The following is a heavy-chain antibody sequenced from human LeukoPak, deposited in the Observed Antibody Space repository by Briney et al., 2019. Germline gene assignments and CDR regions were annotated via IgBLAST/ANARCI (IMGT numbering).Heavy chain of an antibody. CDR3: AKSRGSGSSMPRGVNFDY. J-gene: IGHJ4*02. V-gene: IGHV3-23*01. CDR2: ISGSGGST. CDR1: GFTFSSYA. D-gene: IGHD3-10*01. Sequence: GGSLRLSCAASGFTFSSYAMSWVRQAPGKGLEWVSAISGSGGSTYYADSVKGRFTISRDNSKNTLYLQMNSLRAEDTAVYYCAKSRGSGSSMPRGVNFDYWGQATLVTVSS.